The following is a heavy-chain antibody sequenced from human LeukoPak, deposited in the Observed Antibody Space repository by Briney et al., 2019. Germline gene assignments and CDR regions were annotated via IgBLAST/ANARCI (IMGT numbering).Heavy chain of an antibody. CDR2: IKQDGSER. Sequence: GGSLRLSCVASGFAFSSYWMSWVRQAPGKGLEWVANIKQDGSERYYVDSVKGRITISRDNAKDSLYLQMNNLRADDTAVYYCARVYSSSFDNWGQGTLVTVSS. D-gene: IGHD6-13*01. CDR1: GFAFSSYW. J-gene: IGHJ4*02. CDR3: ARVYSSSFDN. V-gene: IGHV3-7*04.